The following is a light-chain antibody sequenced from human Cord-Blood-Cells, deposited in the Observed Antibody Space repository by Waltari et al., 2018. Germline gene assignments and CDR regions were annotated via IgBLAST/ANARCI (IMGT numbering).Light chain of an antibody. Sequence: QSALPQPASVSGSPGQSLPISCPGTSSDVGGYNYVPWYQQPPGKAPKLMIYDVSNRPSGVSNRFSGSKSGNTASLTISGLQAEDEADYYCSSYTSSSTYVFGTGTKVTVL. CDR1: SSDVGGYNY. V-gene: IGLV2-14*01. J-gene: IGLJ1*01. CDR3: SSYTSSSTYV. CDR2: DVS.